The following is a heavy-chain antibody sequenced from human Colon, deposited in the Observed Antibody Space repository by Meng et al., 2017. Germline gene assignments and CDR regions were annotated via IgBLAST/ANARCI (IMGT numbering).Heavy chain of an antibody. V-gene: IGHV3-7*01. Sequence: GESLKISCAASGFTFSNYWMTWVRQAPGKGLEWVANIKEDASEEYYVDSVQGRFTIFRDNAKNSLYLQMNSLRAEDTAIYYCVRGSGYYIHWGQGTLVTVSS. J-gene: IGHJ4*02. D-gene: IGHD3-3*01. CDR2: IKEDASEE. CDR1: GFTFSNYW. CDR3: VRGSGYYIH.